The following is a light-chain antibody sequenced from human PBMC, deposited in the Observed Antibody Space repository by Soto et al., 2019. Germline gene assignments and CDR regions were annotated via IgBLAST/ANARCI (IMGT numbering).Light chain of an antibody. V-gene: IGLV2-18*02. CDR2: GVS. J-gene: IGLJ1*01. Sequence: QSALAQPPSVSGSPGQSVTISCTGTSSDVGSYNRVSWYQQPPGTAPKLMMYGVSNRPSGVPDRFSGSKSGNTASLTISGLQAEDEADYYCSSYTSSSTYVFGTGTKLTVL. CDR1: SSDVGSYNR. CDR3: SSYTSSSTYV.